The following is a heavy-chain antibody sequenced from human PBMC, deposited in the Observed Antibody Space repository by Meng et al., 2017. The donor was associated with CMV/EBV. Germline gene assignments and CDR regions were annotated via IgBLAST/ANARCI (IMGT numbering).Heavy chain of an antibody. V-gene: IGHV3-30*03. CDR2: ISHEGSED. CDR1: GFTLSNYG. Sequence: LRLSCAAYGFTLSNYGIHWVRQAPGKGLEWLALISHEGSEDYYADSVKGRFTMSRDNSKNTVYLQMNSLRPDDTAVYYCARWTGWFDPWGQGTLVTVSS. D-gene: IGHD3/OR15-3a*01. CDR3: ARWTGWFDP. J-gene: IGHJ5*02.